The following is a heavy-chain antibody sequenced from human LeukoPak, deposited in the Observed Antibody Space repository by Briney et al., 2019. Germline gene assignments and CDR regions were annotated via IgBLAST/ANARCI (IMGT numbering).Heavy chain of an antibody. CDR2: ISRSGNTI. J-gene: IGHJ5*02. Sequence: PGGSLRLSCAASGFTFSDYYMSWIRQAPGKGLEWVSYISRSGNTIEYADSVKGRFTISRDNAKSSLSLQMNSLRAEDTAVYYCVRLRSAGRTLGWFDPWGQGTLVTVSS. CDR3: VRLRSAGRTLGWFDP. D-gene: IGHD6-13*01. CDR1: GFTFSDYY. V-gene: IGHV3-11*01.